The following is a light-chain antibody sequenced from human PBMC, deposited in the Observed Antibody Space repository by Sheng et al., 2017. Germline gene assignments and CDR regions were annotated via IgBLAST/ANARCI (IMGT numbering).Light chain of an antibody. V-gene: IGKV1-5*03. J-gene: IGKJ2*03. Sequence: IQMTQSPSTLSASVGDRVTITCRASQSINDGLAWYQVKPGKAPKFLIYQASTLQRGVPSRFSGSGFGTEFTLTITSLQPDDFATYYCQQYVRFYSFAQGTKLETK. CDR2: QAS. CDR3: QQYVRFYS. CDR1: QSINDG.